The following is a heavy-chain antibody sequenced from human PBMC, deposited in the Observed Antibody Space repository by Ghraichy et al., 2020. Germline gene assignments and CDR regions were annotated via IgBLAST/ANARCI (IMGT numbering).Heavy chain of an antibody. D-gene: IGHD1-26*01. CDR2: ISSSSSYI. Sequence: LSLTCAASGFTFSSYSMNWVHQAPGKGLEWVSSISSSSSYIYYADSVKGRFTISRDNAKNSLYLQMNSLRAEDTAVYYCASGPQEWELPVDDYWGQGTLVTVSS. CDR3: ASGPQEWELPVDDY. J-gene: IGHJ4*02. V-gene: IGHV3-21*01. CDR1: GFTFSSYS.